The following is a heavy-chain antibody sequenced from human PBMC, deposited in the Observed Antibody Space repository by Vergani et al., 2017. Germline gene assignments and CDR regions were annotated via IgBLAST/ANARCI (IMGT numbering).Heavy chain of an antibody. V-gene: IGHV3-9*01. Sequence: VQLVESGGGVVQPGRSLRLSCAASGFTFDDYAMHWVRQAPGKGLEWVSGISWNSGSIGYADSVKGRFTISRDNAKNSLYLQMNSLRAEDTALYYCAKEGQDYWGQGTLVTVSS. CDR2: ISWNSGSI. CDR3: AKEGQDY. J-gene: IGHJ4*02. CDR1: GFTFDDYA.